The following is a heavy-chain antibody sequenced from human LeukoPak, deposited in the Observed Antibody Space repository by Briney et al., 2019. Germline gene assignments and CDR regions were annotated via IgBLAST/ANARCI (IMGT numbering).Heavy chain of an antibody. J-gene: IGHJ2*01. V-gene: IGHV4-34*01. Sequence: SETLSLTCPVYGGSSSGYYWSWNRQPPGKGLEWIGEINHSGSTNYNPSLKSRVTISVDTSKNQFSLKLSSVTAADTAVYYCARVLEGSSGQHWYFDLWGRGSLVTVSS. D-gene: IGHD6-19*01. CDR1: GGSSSGYY. CDR3: ARVLEGSSGQHWYFDL. CDR2: INHSGST.